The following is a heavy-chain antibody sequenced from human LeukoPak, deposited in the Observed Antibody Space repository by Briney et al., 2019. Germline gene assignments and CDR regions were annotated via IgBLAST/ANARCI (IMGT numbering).Heavy chain of an antibody. CDR3: AKWGPYCVGDYCPALDP. Sequence: GGSLRLSCVASRFTFSNYWMSWVRQAPGKGLEWVANINQDGSKKRYADSMKGRFTISRDNAKESLYLQLNSLRAEDTAVYYCAKWGPYCVGDYCPALDPWGPGTLVTVSS. CDR1: RFTFSNYW. CDR2: INQDGSKK. D-gene: IGHD2-21*02. V-gene: IGHV3-7*01. J-gene: IGHJ5*02.